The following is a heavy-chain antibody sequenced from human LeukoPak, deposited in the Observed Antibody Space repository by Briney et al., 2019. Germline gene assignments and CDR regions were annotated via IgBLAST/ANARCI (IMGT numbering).Heavy chain of an antibody. D-gene: IGHD2-21*01. CDR1: GLTSSNHA. V-gene: IGHV3-30*04. CDR3: ARSLGGGDWYFDY. J-gene: IGHJ4*02. Sequence: GGSLRLSCVGSGLTSSNHAWHWVRQVPGKGLEWVAVILYDGRSKYYADSVKGRFTISRDNSKNTLYLQMNSLRVEDTAVYYCARSLGGGDWYFDYWGQGTLVTVSS. CDR2: ILYDGRSK.